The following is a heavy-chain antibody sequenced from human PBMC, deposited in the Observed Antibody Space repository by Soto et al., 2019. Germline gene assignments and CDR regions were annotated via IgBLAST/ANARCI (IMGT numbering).Heavy chain of an antibody. CDR2: ISAYNGNT. CDR1: GYTFTSYG. J-gene: IGHJ3*02. V-gene: IGHV1-18*01. CDR3: ARIYLGGVIGLEAFDI. Sequence: GSSVKVSCKASGYTFTSYGISWVRQAPGQGLEWMGWISAYNGNTNYAQKLQGRVTMTTDTSTSTAYMELRSLRSDDTAVYYCARIYLGGVIGLEAFDIWGQGTMVTVSS. D-gene: IGHD3-16*02.